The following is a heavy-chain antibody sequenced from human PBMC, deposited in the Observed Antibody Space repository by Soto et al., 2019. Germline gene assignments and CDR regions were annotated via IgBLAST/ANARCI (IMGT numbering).Heavy chain of an antibody. CDR3: AHSPTINTAMVPFEY. J-gene: IGHJ4*02. V-gene: IGHV2-5*02. D-gene: IGHD5-18*01. CDR2: IYWDDDK. CDR1: GFSLSTSGVG. Sequence: QITLKESGPTLVKPTQPLTLTCTFSGFSLSTSGVGVGWIRQPPGKALEWLALIYWDDDKRYSPSLKSRLTITKDTSKNQVLLTMTDMDPVDTATYYCAHSPTINTAMVPFEYWGQGTPVTLSS.